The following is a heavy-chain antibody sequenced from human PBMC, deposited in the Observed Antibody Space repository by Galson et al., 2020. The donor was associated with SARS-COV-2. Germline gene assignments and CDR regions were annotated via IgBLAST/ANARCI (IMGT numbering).Heavy chain of an antibody. CDR1: GFTFRKHW. Sequence: GGSLRLSCAASGFTFRKHWMHWVRQGQGKGLTWVARINNYGSDTAYADSVMGRFTISRDNAKNMIYLQMNNLRADDTATYYCARRMAQSETRGIDSWGQGTLVTVSS. V-gene: IGHV3-74*01. D-gene: IGHD3-16*01. J-gene: IGHJ4*02. CDR3: ARRMAQSETRGIDS. CDR2: INNYGSDT.